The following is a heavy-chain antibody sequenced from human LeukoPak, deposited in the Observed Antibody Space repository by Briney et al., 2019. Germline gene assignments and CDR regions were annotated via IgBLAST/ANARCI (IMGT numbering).Heavy chain of an antibody. V-gene: IGHV3-73*01. CDR1: GFTFSGSA. J-gene: IGHJ6*02. CDR2: IRSKANSYAT. CDR3: TRPLSGIAVAGTWYYYYYGMDV. Sequence: GGSLRLSCAASGFTFSGSAMHWVRQASGKGLEWVGRIRSKANSYATAYAASVKGRFTISRDDSKNTAYLQMNSLKTKDTAVYYCTRPLSGIAVAGTWYYYYYGMDVWGQGTTVTVSS. D-gene: IGHD6-19*01.